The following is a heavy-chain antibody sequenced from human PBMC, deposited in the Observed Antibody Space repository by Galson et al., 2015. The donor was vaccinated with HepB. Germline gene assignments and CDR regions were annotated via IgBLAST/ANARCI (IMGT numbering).Heavy chain of an antibody. CDR2: IDPSDSYT. V-gene: IGHV5-10-1*01. CDR1: GYSFTSYW. D-gene: IGHD3-22*01. J-gene: IGHJ6*02. Sequence: QSGAEVKKPGESLRISCKGSGYSFTSYWISWVRQMPGKGLEWMGRIDPSDSYTNYSPSFQGHVTISADKSISTAYLQWSSLKASDTAMYYCARYYYDSSGYYYVYGMDVWGQGTTVTVSS. CDR3: ARYYYDSSGYYYVYGMDV.